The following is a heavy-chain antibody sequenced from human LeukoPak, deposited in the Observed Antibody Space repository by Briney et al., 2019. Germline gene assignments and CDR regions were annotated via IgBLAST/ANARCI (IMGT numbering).Heavy chain of an antibody. V-gene: IGHV4-59*01. J-gene: IGHJ6*02. CDR3: ARALGYCSGGSCRRGRTPYYYYGMDV. CDR1: GGSISSYY. Sequence: ETSETLSLTCTVSGGSISSYYWSWIRQPPGKGLEWIGYIYYSGSTNYNPSLKSRVTISVDTSKNQFSLKLSSVTAADTAVYYCARALGYCSGGSCRRGRTPYYYYGMDVWGQGTTVTVSS. CDR2: IYYSGST. D-gene: IGHD2-15*01.